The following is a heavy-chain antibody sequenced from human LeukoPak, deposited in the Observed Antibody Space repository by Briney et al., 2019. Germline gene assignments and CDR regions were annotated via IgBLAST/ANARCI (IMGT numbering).Heavy chain of an antibody. V-gene: IGHV4-4*02. CDR2: IYHSGST. J-gene: IGHJ4*02. CDR1: GGSISSSNW. CDR3: AKGSVVLMVYATVDY. Sequence: SGTLSLTCAVSGGSISSSNWWSWVRQPPGKGLEWIGEIYHSGSTNYNPSLKSRVTISVDKSKNQFSLKLSSVTAADTAVYYCAKGSVVLMVYATVDYWGQGTLVTVSS. D-gene: IGHD2-8*01.